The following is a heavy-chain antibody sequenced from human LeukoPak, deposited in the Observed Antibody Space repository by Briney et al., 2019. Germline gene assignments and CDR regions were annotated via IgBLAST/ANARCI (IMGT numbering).Heavy chain of an antibody. D-gene: IGHD6-19*01. V-gene: IGHV3-23*01. J-gene: IGHJ4*02. CDR1: GFTFSSYA. Sequence: GGSLRLSCAASGFTFSSYAMSWVRQAPGKGLEWVPAISGSGGSTYYADSVKGRFTISRDNSKNTLYLQMNNLRAEDTAVYYCAKGYSSGWSGFSAFDYWGQGTLVTVSS. CDR3: AKGYSSGWSGFSAFDY. CDR2: ISGSGGST.